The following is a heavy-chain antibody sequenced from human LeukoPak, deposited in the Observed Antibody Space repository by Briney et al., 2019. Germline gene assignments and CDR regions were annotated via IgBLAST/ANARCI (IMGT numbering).Heavy chain of an antibody. Sequence: GGSLRLSCAATGFTFKDYGMHWVRQPPGKGLERVSSINWNGGGTEYADSVKGRFTISRDNAKNSLYLQLSSLRPEDTALYYCAKHMRATNTYSFFGLDVWGQGTTVTVSS. CDR2: INWNGGGT. J-gene: IGHJ6*02. CDR3: AKHMRATNTYSFFGLDV. V-gene: IGHV3-9*01. D-gene: IGHD1-26*01. CDR1: GFTFKDYG.